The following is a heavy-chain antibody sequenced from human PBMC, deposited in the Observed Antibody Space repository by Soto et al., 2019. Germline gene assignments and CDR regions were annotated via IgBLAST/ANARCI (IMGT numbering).Heavy chain of an antibody. Sequence: ASVKVSCKASGYTFTSYGISWVRQAPGQGLEWMGWISAYNGNTNYAQKLQGRVTMTTDTSTSTAYMELRSLRSDDTAVYYCARDNPFYYYGSGSYAAWGQGTLVTVSS. D-gene: IGHD3-10*01. CDR2: ISAYNGNT. V-gene: IGHV1-18*04. CDR1: GYTFTSYG. J-gene: IGHJ5*02. CDR3: ARDNPFYYYGSGSYAA.